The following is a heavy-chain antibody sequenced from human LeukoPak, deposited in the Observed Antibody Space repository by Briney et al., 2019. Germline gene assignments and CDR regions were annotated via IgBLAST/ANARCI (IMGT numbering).Heavy chain of an antibody. CDR1: GYTFTNYG. CDR3: ARDGREVVLAAKNRANFDY. V-gene: IGHV1-18*01. J-gene: IGHJ4*02. D-gene: IGHD2-15*01. CDR2: ISAYNGNT. Sequence: ASVKVSCKASGYTFTNYGINWVRQAPGQGLEWMGWISAYNGNTNYAQKFQGRVTVRTDTFTSTAYMELRSLRSDDTAVYYCARDGREVVLAAKNRANFDYWGQGTLVTVSS.